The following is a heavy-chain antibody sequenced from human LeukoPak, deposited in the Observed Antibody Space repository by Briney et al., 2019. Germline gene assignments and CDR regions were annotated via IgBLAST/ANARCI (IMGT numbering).Heavy chain of an antibody. CDR3: AKEPFTSGSNWFDP. D-gene: IGHD3-10*01. Sequence: PGGSLRLSCAASGFTFSNYAMSWIRQAPGKGLQWVSCISRSGDTTYYADSVKGRFTISRDTSKSTVYLQMNSLRADDTAVYYCAKEPFTSGSNWFDPWGQGTLVTVSS. J-gene: IGHJ5*02. CDR1: GFTFSNYA. CDR2: ISRSGDTT. V-gene: IGHV3-23*01.